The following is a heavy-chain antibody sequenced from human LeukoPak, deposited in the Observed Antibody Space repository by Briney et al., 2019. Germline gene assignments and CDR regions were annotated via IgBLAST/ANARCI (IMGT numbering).Heavy chain of an antibody. V-gene: IGHV1-69*06. Sequence: GASVTVSCKASGYTFTGYYMHWVRQAPGHGLEWMGGIIPIFPTANYAQKFQGRVTITADKSTSTAYMELSSLRSEDTAVYYCASLYCGGDCYSNLDAFDIWGQGTMVTVSS. CDR3: ASLYCGGDCYSNLDAFDI. CDR2: IIPIFPTA. CDR1: GYTFTGYY. D-gene: IGHD2-21*02. J-gene: IGHJ3*02.